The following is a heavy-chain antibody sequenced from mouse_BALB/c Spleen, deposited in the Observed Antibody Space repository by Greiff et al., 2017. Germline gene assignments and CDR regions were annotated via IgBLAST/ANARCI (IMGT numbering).Heavy chain of an antibody. CDR1: GFTFSDYY. Sequence: DVHLVESGGGLVKPGGSLKLSCAASGFTFSDYYMYWVRQTPEKRLEWVATISDGGSYTYYPDSVKGRFTISRDNAKNNLYLQMSSLKSEDTAMYYCARKGGNYDYAMDYWGQGTSVTVSS. J-gene: IGHJ4*01. CDR2: ISDGGSYT. D-gene: IGHD2-1*01. CDR3: ARKGGNYDYAMDY. V-gene: IGHV5-4*02.